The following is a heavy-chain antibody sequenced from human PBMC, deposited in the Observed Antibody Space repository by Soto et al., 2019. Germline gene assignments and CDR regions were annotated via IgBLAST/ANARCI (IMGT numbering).Heavy chain of an antibody. CDR2: IYYSGST. V-gene: IGHV4-59*01. CDR3: ARSCYDFWSGYCDNDY. Sequence: SETLSLTCTLSGGSISSYYWSWIRQPPGKGLEWIGYIYYSGSTNYNPSLKSRVTISVDTSKNQFSLKLSSVTAADTAVYYCARSCYDFWSGYCDNDYWGQGTLVTVS. J-gene: IGHJ4*02. D-gene: IGHD3-3*01. CDR1: GGSISSYY.